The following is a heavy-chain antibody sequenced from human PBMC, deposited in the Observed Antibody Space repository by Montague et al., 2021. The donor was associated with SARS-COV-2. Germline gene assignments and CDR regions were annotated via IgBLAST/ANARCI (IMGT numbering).Heavy chain of an antibody. CDR1: GFSFIHYD. J-gene: IGHJ6*02. CDR2: ISGSGSYI. CDR3: ARDKASLRGGLDV. D-gene: IGHD4-17*01. V-gene: IGHV3-21*05. Sequence: SLRLSCAGSGFSFIHYDINWVRQAPGKGLEWVSCISGSGSYIYYADSVRGRFTISRDNAKNSLSLQMSSLRADDTAVYYCARDKASLRGGLDVWGHGTTVTVS.